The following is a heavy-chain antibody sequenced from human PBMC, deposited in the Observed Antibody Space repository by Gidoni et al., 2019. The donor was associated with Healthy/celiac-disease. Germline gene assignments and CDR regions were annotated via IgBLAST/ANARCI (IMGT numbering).Heavy chain of an antibody. CDR2: ISWNSGSI. CDR3: AKDIGDA. Sequence: EVQLVESGGGLVQPGRSLRLSCSASGFTFDDYAVHWVRQAPGKGLEWVSGISWNSGSIGYADSVKGRFTISRDNAKNSLYLQMNSLRAEDTALYYCAKDIGDAWGQGTLVTVSS. V-gene: IGHV3-9*01. J-gene: IGHJ5*02. CDR1: GFTFDDYA.